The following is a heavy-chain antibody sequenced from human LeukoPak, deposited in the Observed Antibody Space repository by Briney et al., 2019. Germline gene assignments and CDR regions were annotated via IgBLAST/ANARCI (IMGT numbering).Heavy chain of an antibody. CDR3: ARVVAAVGSYYFDC. Sequence: QTGGSLRLSCAASGFTFSDHYMDWVRQAPGKGLEWVGRIRNKAKSYTTEYAASVKGRFTISRDDSKNSLYLQMNSLKTEDTAVYYCARVVAAVGSYYFDCWGQGTLVTVSS. CDR2: IRNKAKSYTT. V-gene: IGHV3-72*01. D-gene: IGHD6-13*01. J-gene: IGHJ4*02. CDR1: GFTFSDHY.